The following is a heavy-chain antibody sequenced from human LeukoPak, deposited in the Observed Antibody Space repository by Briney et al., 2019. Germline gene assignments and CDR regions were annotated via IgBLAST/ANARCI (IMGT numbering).Heavy chain of an antibody. J-gene: IGHJ5*02. CDR1: GGSFSGYY. Sequence: PSETLPLTCAVYGGSFSGYYWSWIRQPPGKGLEWIGEINHSGSTNYNPSLKSRVTISVDTSKNQFSLKLSSVTAADTAVYYCARGGAFWSGYRANWFDPWGQGTLVTVSS. D-gene: IGHD3-3*01. CDR2: INHSGST. V-gene: IGHV4-34*01. CDR3: ARGGAFWSGYRANWFDP.